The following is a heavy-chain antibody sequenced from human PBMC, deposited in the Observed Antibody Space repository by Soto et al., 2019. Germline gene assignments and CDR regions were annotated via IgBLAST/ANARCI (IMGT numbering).Heavy chain of an antibody. CDR1: GFTFTSDS. Sequence: PGGSLRLSCEASGFTFTSDSMTWVRQAPGKGLEWVGRVKREIDGATTDYAAPVKGRFTISRDDAKNTVYLQMNSLRTEDTAVYYCTTDPIRDYWGLGTLVTVSS. D-gene: IGHD2-21*01. CDR2: VKREIDGATT. CDR3: TTDPIRDY. J-gene: IGHJ4*02. V-gene: IGHV3-15*01.